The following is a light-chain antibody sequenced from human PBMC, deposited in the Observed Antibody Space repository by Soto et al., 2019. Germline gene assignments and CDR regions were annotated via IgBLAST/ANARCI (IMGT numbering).Light chain of an antibody. Sequence: EIVLTQSPDTLSVSPGERATLSCRASQSVSSSHLAWYQQKPGQAPRLLIYATSNRATGIPDRFRGSGSGTEFTLSISRLEPEDFALYHCQQYGTSTTFGQGTKVDIK. J-gene: IGKJ1*01. CDR2: ATS. CDR1: QSVSSSH. V-gene: IGKV3-20*01. CDR3: QQYGTSTT.